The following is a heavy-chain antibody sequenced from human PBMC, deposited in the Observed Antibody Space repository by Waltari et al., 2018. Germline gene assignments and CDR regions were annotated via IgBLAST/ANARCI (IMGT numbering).Heavy chain of an antibody. V-gene: IGHV3-21*02. Sequence: EVRLVESGGGLVRPGGSLRLSCATSGFIFSVRTMSWVRQAPGKGLEWVSSISSRSHYIYYAEAVRGRFTISRDNARNSVYLQMDSLRVGDTALYYCVNDLRESRYMNFYDQWGLGTLVTVSS. D-gene: IGHD3-3*01. CDR1: GFIFSVRT. J-gene: IGHJ4*02. CDR2: ISSRSHYI. CDR3: VNDLRESRYMNFYDQ.